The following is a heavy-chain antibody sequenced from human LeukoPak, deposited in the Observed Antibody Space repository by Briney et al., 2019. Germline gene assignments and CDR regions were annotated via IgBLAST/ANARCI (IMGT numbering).Heavy chain of an antibody. J-gene: IGHJ4*02. D-gene: IGHD5-24*01. Sequence: SETLSLTCTVSSASINSSSYWGWIRQPPGKGLEWIGSIYYSGSSFDNPALKSRVTISVGTSKNQFSLKLSSVTAADTAVYYCARHRSGWLQSSFDYWGQGTLVTVSS. CDR2: IYYSGSS. V-gene: IGHV4-39*01. CDR3: ARHRSGWLQSSFDY. CDR1: SASINSSSY.